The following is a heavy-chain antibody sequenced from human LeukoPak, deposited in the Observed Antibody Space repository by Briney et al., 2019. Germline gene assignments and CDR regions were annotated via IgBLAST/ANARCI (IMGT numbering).Heavy chain of an antibody. V-gene: IGHV1-46*01. CDR1: GYTFTSYY. CDR3: ARGMGGLERGGFIDY. D-gene: IGHD1-1*01. J-gene: IGHJ4*02. CDR2: INPSGGST. Sequence: ASVKVSCKASGYTFTSYYMHWVRQAPGQGLEWMGTINPSGGSTSYAQKFQGRVTMTRDTSTSTVYMELSSLRSEDTAVYYCARGMGGLERGGFIDYWGQGTLVTVSS.